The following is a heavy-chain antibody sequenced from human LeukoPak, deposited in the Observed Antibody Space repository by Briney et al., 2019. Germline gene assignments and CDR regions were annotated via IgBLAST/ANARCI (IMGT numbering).Heavy chain of an antibody. CDR3: ARARREAYCGGDCYLQYGMDV. J-gene: IGHJ6*02. CDR1: GFTFSSYS. CDR2: ISSSGSII. D-gene: IGHD2-21*02. Sequence: GGSLTLSCAASGFTFSSYSMNWVRQAPGKGLEWVSYISSSGSIIYYADSVKGRFTISRDNAKNSLYLQMNSLRAEDTAVYYCARARREAYCGGDCYLQYGMDVWGQGTTVTVSS. V-gene: IGHV3-48*04.